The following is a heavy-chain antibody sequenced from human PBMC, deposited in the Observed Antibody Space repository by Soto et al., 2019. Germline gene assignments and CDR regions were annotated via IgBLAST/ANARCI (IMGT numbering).Heavy chain of an antibody. CDR1: GFSFSGDA. CDR2: ISYDGTTK. V-gene: IGHV3-30-3*01. CDR3: AGGASARFDY. D-gene: IGHD4-17*01. J-gene: IGHJ4*02. Sequence: GGSLRLSWVASGFSFSGDAMHWVRQAPGKGLDWVTVISYDGTTKYYADSVRGRFTISRDNSKNTLYLQMNSLTHEDTAVYYCAGGASARFDYWGQGTLVTVSS.